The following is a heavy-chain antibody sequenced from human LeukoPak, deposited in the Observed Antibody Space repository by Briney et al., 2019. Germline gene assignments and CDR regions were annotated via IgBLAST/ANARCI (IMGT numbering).Heavy chain of an antibody. CDR3: ARGHIVGGHYFDY. V-gene: IGHV5-51*01. Sequence: GESLKISCKGSGYSFTSYWIGWVRQVPGKGLEWMGIIYPGDSDTRYSPSFQGQVPISADKSISTAYLQWSSLRASDTAMYHSARGHIVGGHYFDYWGQGTLVTVSS. CDR2: IYPGDSDT. CDR1: GYSFTSYW. J-gene: IGHJ4*02. D-gene: IGHD1-26*01.